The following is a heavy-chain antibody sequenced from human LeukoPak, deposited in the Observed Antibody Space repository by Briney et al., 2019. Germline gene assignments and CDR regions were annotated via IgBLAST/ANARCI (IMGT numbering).Heavy chain of an antibody. CDR3: ARWALLSGYDLGDYYYYYGMDV. V-gene: IGHV3-11*01. CDR2: ISSSGSTI. CDR1: GFTFSSYA. D-gene: IGHD5-12*01. J-gene: IGHJ6*02. Sequence: PGGSLRLSCAASGFTFSSYAMIWIRQAPGKGLEWVSYISSSGSTIYYADSVNGRLTISRDNAKNSLYLKMNSLRAEDTAVYYCARWALLSGYDLGDYYYYYGMDVWGQGTTVTVSS.